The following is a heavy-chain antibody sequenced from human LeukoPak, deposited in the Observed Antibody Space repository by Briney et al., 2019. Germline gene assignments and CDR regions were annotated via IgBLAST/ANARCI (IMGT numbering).Heavy chain of an antibody. Sequence: ASVKVSCKASGDTFTSYGFSWVRQAPGQGLEWMGWISGYNGNTNYAQKFQGRVTMTTDTSTSTAYMELRSLRSDGTAVYYCARPTYCSGGSCYPSEYYYYGMDVWGQGTTVTVSS. D-gene: IGHD2-15*01. CDR1: GDTFTSYG. CDR2: ISGYNGNT. CDR3: ARPTYCSGGSCYPSEYYYYGMDV. V-gene: IGHV1-18*01. J-gene: IGHJ6*02.